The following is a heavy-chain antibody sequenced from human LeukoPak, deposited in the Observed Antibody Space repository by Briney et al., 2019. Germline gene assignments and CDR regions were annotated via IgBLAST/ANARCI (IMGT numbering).Heavy chain of an antibody. CDR1: GGSISRGSYY. CDR2: IYTSGST. J-gene: IGHJ6*02. Sequence: SGTLSLTCTVSGGSISRGSYYWSWIRQPAGKGLEWIGRIYTSGSTNYNPSLKSRVTISVDTSKNQFSLKLSSVTAADTAVYYCARGWGIFGVASYYYYGMDVWGQGTTVTVSS. V-gene: IGHV4-61*02. D-gene: IGHD3-3*01. CDR3: ARGWGIFGVASYYYYGMDV.